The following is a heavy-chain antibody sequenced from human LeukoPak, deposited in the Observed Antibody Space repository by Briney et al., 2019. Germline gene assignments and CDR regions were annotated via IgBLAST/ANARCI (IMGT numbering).Heavy chain of an antibody. J-gene: IGHJ5*02. Sequence: GSLRLSCAASGFTFSSYEMNWVRQAPGKGLEWVSYISSSGSTIYYADSVKGRFTISRDNAKNSLYLQMNSLRAEDTAVYYCAREPHPYDFGPSWGQGTLVTVSS. V-gene: IGHV3-48*03. D-gene: IGHD3-3*01. CDR2: ISSSGSTI. CDR1: GFTFSSYE. CDR3: AREPHPYDFGPS.